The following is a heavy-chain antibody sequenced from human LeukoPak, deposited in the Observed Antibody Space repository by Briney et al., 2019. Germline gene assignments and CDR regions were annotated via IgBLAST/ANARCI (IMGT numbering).Heavy chain of an antibody. V-gene: IGHV3-30*18. CDR2: ISYDGSNK. Sequence: PGGSLRLSCAASGFTFSGYGMHWVRQAPGKGLEWVAVISYDGSNKYYADSVKGRFTISRDNSKNTLYLQMNSLRAGDTAVYYCAKDGYSSFPYYFDYWGQGTLVTVSS. J-gene: IGHJ4*02. CDR1: GFTFSGYG. D-gene: IGHD6-19*01. CDR3: AKDGYSSFPYYFDY.